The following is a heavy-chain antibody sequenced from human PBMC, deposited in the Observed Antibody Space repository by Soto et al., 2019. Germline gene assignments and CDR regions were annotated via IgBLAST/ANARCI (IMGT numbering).Heavy chain of an antibody. CDR2: IIPIFGTA. CDR1: GDTFSSYA. Sequence: GASVKVSCKASGDTFSSYAISWVRQAPGQGLEWMGGIIPIFGTANYAQKFQGRVTMTADASTSTAYMELSSLRSEDTAVYYCASCTGVAGTKNWFDPWGQGTLVTVSS. CDR3: ASCTGVAGTKNWFDP. D-gene: IGHD6-19*01. J-gene: IGHJ5*02. V-gene: IGHV1-69*13.